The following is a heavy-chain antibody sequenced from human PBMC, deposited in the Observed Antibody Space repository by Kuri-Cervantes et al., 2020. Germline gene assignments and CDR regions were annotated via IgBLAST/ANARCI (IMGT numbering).Heavy chain of an antibody. V-gene: IGHV3-74*03. CDR3: ARGARGYYGSGSYSRWYFDL. D-gene: IGHD3-10*01. CDR2: IISDGRSA. J-gene: IGHJ2*01. CDR1: GFTFSSYW. Sequence: GGSLRLTCAASGFTFSSYWMHWVRQVPGKGLVWVSRIISDGRSATYADSVKGRFTISRDNSKNTLYLQMNSLRAEDTAVYYCARGARGYYGSGSYSRWYFDLWGRGTLVTVSS.